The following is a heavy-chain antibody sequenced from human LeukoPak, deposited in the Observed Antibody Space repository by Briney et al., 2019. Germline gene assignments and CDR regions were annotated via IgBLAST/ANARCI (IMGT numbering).Heavy chain of an antibody. J-gene: IGHJ4*02. CDR1: GGSISSRSYY. Sequence: SETLSLTCTVSGGSISSRSYYWGWIRQPPGKGLEWIGSIYYSGSTYYNPSLKSRVTISVDTSKNQFSLKLSSVTAADTAVYYCARVSGYDWESFYDYWGQGTLVTVSS. CDR2: IYYSGST. D-gene: IGHD5-12*01. CDR3: ARVSGYDWESFYDY. V-gene: IGHV4-39*07.